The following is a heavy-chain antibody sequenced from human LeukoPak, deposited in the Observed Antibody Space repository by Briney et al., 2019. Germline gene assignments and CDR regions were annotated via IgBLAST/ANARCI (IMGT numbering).Heavy chain of an antibody. D-gene: IGHD2-2*01. CDR3: ARDREDIVVVPAATSNYYYYYYMDV. Sequence: PGGSLRLSCAASGFSFSSYNMNWVRQAPGKGLEWVSAISTSSRYIYYPYSVKGRFTISRDNAKNSLYLQMNSLRAEDTAVYYCARDREDIVVVPAATSNYYYYYYMDVWGKGTTVTISS. CDR2: ISTSSRYI. CDR1: GFSFSSYN. J-gene: IGHJ6*03. V-gene: IGHV3-21*01.